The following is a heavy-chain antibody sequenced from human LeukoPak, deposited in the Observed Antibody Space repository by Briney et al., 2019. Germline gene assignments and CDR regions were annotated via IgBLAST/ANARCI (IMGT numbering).Heavy chain of an antibody. V-gene: IGHV1-69*04. CDR2: IIPILGIA. Sequence: SVKVSCKASGGTFSSYAISWVRQAPGQGLEWMGRIIPILGIANYAQKFQGRVTITADKSTSTAYMELSSLRSEDTAVYYCARGPPVIAAAGPDYWGQGTLVTVSS. D-gene: IGHD6-13*01. J-gene: IGHJ4*02. CDR3: ARGPPVIAAAGPDY. CDR1: GGTFSSYA.